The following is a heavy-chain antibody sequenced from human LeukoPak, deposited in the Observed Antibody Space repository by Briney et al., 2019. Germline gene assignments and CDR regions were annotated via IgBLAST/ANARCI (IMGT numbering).Heavy chain of an antibody. CDR1: GGSISSSSYY. D-gene: IGHD6-13*01. CDR3: ARDGLAAAYGMDV. J-gene: IGHJ6*02. Sequence: SETLSLTCTVSGGSISSSSYYWGWIRQPPGEGLEWIGSIYYSGSTYYNPSLKSRVTISVDTSKNQFSLKLSSVTAADTAVYYCARDGLAAAYGMDVWGQGTTVTVSS. V-gene: IGHV4-39*07. CDR2: IYYSGST.